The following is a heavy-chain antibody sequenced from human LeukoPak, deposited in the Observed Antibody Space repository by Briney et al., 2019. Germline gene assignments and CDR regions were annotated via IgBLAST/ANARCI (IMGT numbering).Heavy chain of an antibody. CDR3: ARGVCSGGSCLLSSWYFDL. V-gene: IGHV3-23*01. Sequence: PGGSLRLSCAASGFSFSTYAMSWGRQIPGKGLEWVSAISGSDPGTYYADSVKGRFTISRANSRNTLYLQMNSLRAEDTAVYYCARGVCSGGSCLLSSWYFDLWGRGTLVTVSS. CDR2: ISGSDPGT. D-gene: IGHD2-15*01. J-gene: IGHJ2*01. CDR1: GFSFSTYA.